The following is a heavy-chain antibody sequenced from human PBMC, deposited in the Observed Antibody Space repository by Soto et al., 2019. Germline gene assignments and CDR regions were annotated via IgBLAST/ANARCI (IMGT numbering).Heavy chain of an antibody. V-gene: IGHV3-30*18. J-gene: IGHJ4*02. CDR2: ISYDGRNN. CDR1: GFSFSSYG. Sequence: QVQLVASGGGVVQPGRSLRLSCVASGFSFSSYGMHLVRQAPGKGLEWVTIISYDGRNNYYADSVKGRFTISRDNSKNTLYLQMNSLRAEDTAVYYCAKDRGAVAGNGGGASDYWGQGTLVTVSS. D-gene: IGHD6-19*01. CDR3: AKDRGAVAGNGGGASDY.